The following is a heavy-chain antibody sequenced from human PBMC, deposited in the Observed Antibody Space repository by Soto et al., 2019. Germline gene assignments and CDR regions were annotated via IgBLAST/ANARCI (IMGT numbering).Heavy chain of an antibody. D-gene: IGHD3-3*01. J-gene: IGHJ5*02. CDR1: GGTISGYY. Sequence: ETLSLTCSVSGGTISGYYWTWIRQPAGKGLEWIGRIYSSGNTKYNPSLQSRVTMSLDTSNNQFSLRLTSVTAADTAVYYCARGQRFSDWFDPWGQGTLVTVSS. CDR2: IYSSGNT. CDR3: ARGQRFSDWFDP. V-gene: IGHV4-4*07.